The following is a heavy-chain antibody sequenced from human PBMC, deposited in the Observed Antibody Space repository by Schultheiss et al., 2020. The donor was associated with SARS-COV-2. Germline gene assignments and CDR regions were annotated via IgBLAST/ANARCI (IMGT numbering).Heavy chain of an antibody. CDR1: GDSISSTSYY. J-gene: IGHJ4*02. D-gene: IGHD1-1*01. V-gene: IGHV4-39*01. Sequence: GSLRLSCFVSGDSISSTSYYWGWIRQPPGKGLEWIGSIYYSGITYQNPSLKSRVTVSADMSKSQFSLNLSSVTAADTAVYYCVSLWATGTHRGPVANWGQGALVTVSS. CDR2: IYYSGIT. CDR3: VSLWATGTHRGPVAN.